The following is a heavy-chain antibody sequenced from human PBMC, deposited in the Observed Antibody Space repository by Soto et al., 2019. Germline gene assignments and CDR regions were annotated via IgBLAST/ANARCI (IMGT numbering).Heavy chain of an antibody. CDR3: ARDRTLRGVFWFDP. J-gene: IGHJ5*02. V-gene: IGHV3-48*02. D-gene: IGHD3-10*01. CDR2: ISTSSKYK. CDR1: GFTFSDYT. Sequence: EEQLVESGGKLVQPGGSLRLSCVASGFTFSDYTMSWVRQAPGKGLEWVSYISTSSKYKYYADSVEGRFTISRDNVKNSLYLQMNSLRDEDTAVYYCARDRTLRGVFWFDPWGQGTRVTVSS.